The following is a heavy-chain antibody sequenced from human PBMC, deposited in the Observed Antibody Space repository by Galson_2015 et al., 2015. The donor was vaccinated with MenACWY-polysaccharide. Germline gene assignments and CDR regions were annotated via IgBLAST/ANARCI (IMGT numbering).Heavy chain of an antibody. CDR1: GSRFSNSG. Sequence: LRLSCAASGSRFSNSGMHWVRQAPGKGLEWVAVIQYDGSKIVYADSVKGRFTISRDNSKNTLFLEMNSLGAEDTAVYYCAREGSRIVFHAFDAWGQGTMVTVSS. J-gene: IGHJ3*01. V-gene: IGHV3-33*01. D-gene: IGHD6-13*01. CDR2: IQYDGSKI. CDR3: AREGSRIVFHAFDA.